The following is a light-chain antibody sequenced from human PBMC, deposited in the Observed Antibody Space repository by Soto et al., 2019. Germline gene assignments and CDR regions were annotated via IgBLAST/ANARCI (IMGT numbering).Light chain of an antibody. CDR2: WAS. CDR1: QSLLYDSNNKNY. V-gene: IGKV4-1*01. J-gene: IGKJ2*01. Sequence: DIVVTQSPGALAVSLGEGATINCKSSQSLLYDSNNKNYLAWYQQKPGQPPKLLISWASTRESGVPDRFSGSGSGTDFTLTISSLQAEDVAVYYCQQYYGTPFTFAQGTKVEIK. CDR3: QQYYGTPFT.